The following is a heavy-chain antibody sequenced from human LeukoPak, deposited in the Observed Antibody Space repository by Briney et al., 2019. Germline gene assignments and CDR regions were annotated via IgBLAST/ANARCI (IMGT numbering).Heavy chain of an antibody. V-gene: IGHV4-39*07. CDR1: GGSMNINNYY. CDR3: ARDSIRVQTGTTP. J-gene: IGHJ5*02. CDR2: IYYTGTT. D-gene: IGHD1-1*01. Sequence: SETLSLTCTVFGGSMNINNYYWAWIRQPPGKGLEWIGSIYYTGTTYYNPSLNYRVTISIDTSKNQFSLRLTSVTAADTAVYYCARDSIRVQTGTTPWGRGTLVTVSS.